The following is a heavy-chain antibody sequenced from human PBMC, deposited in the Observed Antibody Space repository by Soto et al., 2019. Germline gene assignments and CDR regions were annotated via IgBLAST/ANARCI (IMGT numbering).Heavy chain of an antibody. Sequence: QVQLQESGPGLVKPSETLSLTCTISNVSISSHYWTWIRQPPGKELEWLGYFYYSGSASYNPSLKGCVTISGDTSKNQFSLKLTSVTTADTAVYYCARAYSTGWTAGDWFEPWGQGTPVIVSS. J-gene: IGHJ5*02. CDR1: NVSISSHY. CDR3: ARAYSTGWTAGDWFEP. D-gene: IGHD6-19*01. CDR2: FYYSGSA. V-gene: IGHV4-59*11.